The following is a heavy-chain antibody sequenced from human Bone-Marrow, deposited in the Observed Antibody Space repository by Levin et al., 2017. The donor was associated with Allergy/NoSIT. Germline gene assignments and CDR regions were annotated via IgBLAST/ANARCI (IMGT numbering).Heavy chain of an antibody. Sequence: GGSLRLSCATSGFTFRGFAMSWVRQAPGKGLEWVSGISDSGGSTYYADSVKGRFTISRDNSKNTLYLQMNSLRAEDTAVYYCARGDDRYYYMDVWGKGTTVSVSS. CDR2: ISDSGGST. V-gene: IGHV3-23*01. J-gene: IGHJ6*03. D-gene: IGHD1-1*01. CDR1: GFTFRGFA. CDR3: ARGDDRYYYMDV.